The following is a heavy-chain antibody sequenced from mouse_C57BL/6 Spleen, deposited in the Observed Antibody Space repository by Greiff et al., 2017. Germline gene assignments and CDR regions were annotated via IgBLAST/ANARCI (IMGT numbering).Heavy chain of an antibody. D-gene: IGHD1-1*01. Sequence: QVQLKQPGAELVRPGSSVKLSCKASGYTFTSYWMDWVQQRPGQGLEWIGNIYPSDSETHYNQKFKDKATLTVDTSSSTAYMQRSSLTSEDSAVYYCARRPFITTVGAGEFDDWGQGTTLTVAS. CDR2: IYPSDSET. V-gene: IGHV1-61*01. CDR3: ARRPFITTVGAGEFDD. CDR1: GYTFTSYW. J-gene: IGHJ2*01.